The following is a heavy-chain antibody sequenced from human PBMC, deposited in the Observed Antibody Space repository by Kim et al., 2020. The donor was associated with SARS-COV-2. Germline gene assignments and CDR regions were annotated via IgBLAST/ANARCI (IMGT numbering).Heavy chain of an antibody. CDR2: IYYSGST. CDR1: GGSISSSSYY. V-gene: IGHV4-39*07. CDR3: ARVGYSSLYVMDV. D-gene: IGHD6-13*01. Sequence: SETLSLTCTVSGGSISSSSYYWGWIRQPPGKGLEWIGSIYYSGSTYYNPSLKSRVTISVDTSKNQFSLKLSSVTAADTAVYYCARVGYSSLYVMDVWGQGTTVTVSS. J-gene: IGHJ6*02.